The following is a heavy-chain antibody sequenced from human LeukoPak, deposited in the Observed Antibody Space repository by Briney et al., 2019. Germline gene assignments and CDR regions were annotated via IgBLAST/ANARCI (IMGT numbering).Heavy chain of an antibody. V-gene: IGHV4-34*01. CDR2: INHSGST. J-gene: IGHJ4*02. D-gene: IGHD5-12*01. CDR1: GGSFSGYY. CDR3: ARARGWALKVATIKTRLYFDY. Sequence: SETLSLTCAVYGGSFSGYYWSWIHQPPGKGLEWIGEINHSGSTNYNPSLKSRVTISVDTSKNQFSLKLSSVTAADTAVYYCARARGWALKVATIKTRLYFDYWGQGTLVTVSS.